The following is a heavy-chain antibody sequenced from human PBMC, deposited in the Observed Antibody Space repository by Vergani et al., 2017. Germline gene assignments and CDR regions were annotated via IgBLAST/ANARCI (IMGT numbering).Heavy chain of an antibody. J-gene: IGHJ4*02. V-gene: IGHV4-38-2*02. Sequence: QVQLQESGPGLLRPSETLSLTCTVSGYSISSGYYCGWIRQPPGKGLEWIGSISHSGYTFYSPSLKSRVSMSVDTSKNQFSLRVNSVTAADTAVYYCVRDPWESGGPYSGGWGRGTLVSVSS. CDR1: GYSISSGYY. CDR3: VRDPWESGGPYSGG. CDR2: ISHSGYT. D-gene: IGHD2-15*01.